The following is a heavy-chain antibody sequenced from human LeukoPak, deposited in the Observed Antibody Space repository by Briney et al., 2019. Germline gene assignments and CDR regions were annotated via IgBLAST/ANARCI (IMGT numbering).Heavy chain of an antibody. CDR1: GGSISGYY. Sequence: SETLSLTCTVSGGSISGYYWSWMRQPAGQELEWIGRIYTSRSTNYNPPLKSRVAMSVDTSKNQFSLKLSSVTAADTAVYCCARGDPAAGQNAAGSDYWGQGTLVTVSS. V-gene: IGHV4-4*07. CDR2: IYTSRST. D-gene: IGHD6-13*01. CDR3: ARGDPAAGQNAAGSDY. J-gene: IGHJ4*02.